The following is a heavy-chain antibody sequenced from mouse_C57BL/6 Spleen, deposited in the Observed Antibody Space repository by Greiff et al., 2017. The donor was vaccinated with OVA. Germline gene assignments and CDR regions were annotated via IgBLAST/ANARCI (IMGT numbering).Heavy chain of an antibody. J-gene: IGHJ3*01. CDR1: GFSLTSSG. D-gene: IGHD2-4*01. V-gene: IGHV2-5*01. CDR3: AKNGDYDVRPFAY. CDR2: IWRGGST. Sequence: QVQLQQSGPGLVQPSQSLSITCTVSGFSLTSSGVHWVRQSPGKGLEWLGVIWRGGSTDYNAAFMSRLSITKDNSKSQVFFKMNSRQADDTAIYYCAKNGDYDVRPFAYWGQGTLVTVSA.